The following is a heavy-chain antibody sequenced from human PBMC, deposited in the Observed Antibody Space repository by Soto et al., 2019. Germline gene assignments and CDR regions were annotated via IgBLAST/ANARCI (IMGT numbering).Heavy chain of an antibody. V-gene: IGHV4-59*11. J-gene: IGHJ4*02. CDR3: ARRDYSTASLGPFDY. CDR1: GGSISSHY. Sequence: QVQLQESGPGLVRPSETLSLTCVVSGGSISSHYWSWIRQPPGSGLEWIGFVHYSGSTDYSPSLKGRVTMSVDTSKNQFSLNLTSVPAADTALYFCARRDYSTASLGPFDYWGQGILVTVSS. CDR2: VHYSGST. D-gene: IGHD6-6*01.